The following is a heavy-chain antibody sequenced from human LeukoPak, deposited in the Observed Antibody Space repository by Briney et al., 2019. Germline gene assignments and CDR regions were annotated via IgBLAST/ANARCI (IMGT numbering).Heavy chain of an antibody. CDR3: ARDRGMTTGDY. D-gene: IGHD4-17*01. V-gene: IGHV4-38-2*02. J-gene: IGHJ4*02. CDR1: GYSISSGYY. Sequence: SETLSLTCTVSGYSISSGYYWGWIRQPPGKGLEWIGSIYHSGSTYYNQSLKSRVTISVDTSKNQLSLKLSSVTAADTAVYYCARDRGMTTGDYWGQGTLVTVSS. CDR2: IYHSGST.